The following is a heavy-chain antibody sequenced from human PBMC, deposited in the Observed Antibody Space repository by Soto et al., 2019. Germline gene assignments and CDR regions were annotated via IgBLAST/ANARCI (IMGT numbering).Heavy chain of an antibody. J-gene: IGHJ6*03. CDR3: ARVRERITIFGVVIPSYYYYYMDV. V-gene: IGHV1-18*01. D-gene: IGHD3-3*01. CDR2: ISAYNGNT. Sequence: ASVKVSCKASGYTFTSYGISWVRQAPGQGLEWMGWISAYNGNTNYAQKLQGRVTMTTDTSTSTAYMELRSLRSDDTAVYYCARVRERITIFGVVIPSYYYYYMDVWGKGTTVTVS. CDR1: GYTFTSYG.